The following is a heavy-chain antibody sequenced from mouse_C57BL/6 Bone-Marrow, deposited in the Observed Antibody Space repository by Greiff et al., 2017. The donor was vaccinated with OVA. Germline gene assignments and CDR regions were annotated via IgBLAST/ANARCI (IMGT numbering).Heavy chain of an antibody. CDR3: ARSPLYGDCLYYYAMDY. D-gene: IGHD2-13*01. J-gene: IGHJ4*01. V-gene: IGHV7-3*01. Sequence: EVKLVESGGGLVQPGGSLRLSFASSGFPFTASYMSWVRQPPGKALEWLGFIRNKANGYTTEYSASVKGRFTIARDNSQSILYLQMNALRAEESATYYCARSPLYGDCLYYYAMDYWGQGTSVTVSS. CDR1: GFPFTASY. CDR2: IRNKANGYTT.